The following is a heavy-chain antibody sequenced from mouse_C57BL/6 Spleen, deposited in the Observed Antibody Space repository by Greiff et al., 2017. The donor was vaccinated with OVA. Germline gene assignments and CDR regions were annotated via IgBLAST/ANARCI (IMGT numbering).Heavy chain of an antibody. Sequence: QVQLQQSGAELVKPGASVKISCKASGYAFSSYWMNWVKQRPGKGLEWIGQIYPGDGDTNYNGKFKGKATLTADKSSSTAYMQLSSLTSEDSAVYFCARDYSNYVYAMDYWGQGTSVTVSS. V-gene: IGHV1-80*01. CDR2: IYPGDGDT. CDR3: ARDYSNYVYAMDY. CDR1: GYAFSSYW. D-gene: IGHD2-5*01. J-gene: IGHJ4*01.